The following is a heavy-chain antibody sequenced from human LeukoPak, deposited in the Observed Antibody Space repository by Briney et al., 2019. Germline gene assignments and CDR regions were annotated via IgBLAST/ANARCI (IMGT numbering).Heavy chain of an antibody. V-gene: IGHV4-59*08. CDR3: ARRKYCSGGSCYSGDPYWYFDL. D-gene: IGHD2-15*01. Sequence: PSETLSLTCSVSGGSISSHYWSWIRQPPGKGLEWIGYIYYSGSTKYNPSLRSRVTISVDTSKNQFSLKLRSVTAADTAVYYCARRKYCSGGSCYSGDPYWYFDLWGRGTLVTVSS. CDR1: GGSISSHY. CDR2: IYYSGST. J-gene: IGHJ2*01.